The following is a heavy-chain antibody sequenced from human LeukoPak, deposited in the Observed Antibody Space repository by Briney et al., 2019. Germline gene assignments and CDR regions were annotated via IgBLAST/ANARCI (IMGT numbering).Heavy chain of an antibody. CDR1: GFTFSSYG. D-gene: IGHD2-2*01. V-gene: IGHV3-30*02. J-gene: IGHJ4*02. CDR3: AKDPLGYCSSTSCSYFDY. CDR2: IRYDGSNK. Sequence: PGGSLRLSCAASGFTFSSYGMHWVRQAPGKGLEWVAFIRYDGSNKYYADSVKGRFTISRDNSKNTLYLQMNSLRAEDTAVYYCAKDPLGYCSSTSCSYFDYWGQGTLVTVSS.